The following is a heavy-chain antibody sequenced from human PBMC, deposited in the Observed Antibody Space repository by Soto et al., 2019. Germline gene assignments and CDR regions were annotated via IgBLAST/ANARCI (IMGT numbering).Heavy chain of an antibody. V-gene: IGHV4-30-2*01. J-gene: IGHJ5*02. Sequence: QMRLQESGSGLVKPSQTLSLTCAVSGSSISSGGYAWNWIRQPPGKGLEWIGYFYHSGYTSYNPSLKNRVTISVDKSKNQFSLTLSFVTAADTAVYYCARDSRTGNYFDPWGQGTLVMGSS. CDR3: ARDSRTGNYFDP. D-gene: IGHD1-7*01. CDR1: GSSISSGGYA. CDR2: FYHSGYT.